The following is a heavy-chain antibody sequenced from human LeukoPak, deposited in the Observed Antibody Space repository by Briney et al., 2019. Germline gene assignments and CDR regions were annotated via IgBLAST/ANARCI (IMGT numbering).Heavy chain of an antibody. D-gene: IGHD3-22*01. Sequence: SETLSLTCTVSGGSISSGGYYWSWIRQHPGKGLEWIGYIYYSGSTYYNPSLKSRVTISVDTSMNQFSLKLSSVTAADTAVYYCAGETYYYDSSAEAPYYYYGMDVWGQGTTVTVSS. J-gene: IGHJ6*02. V-gene: IGHV4-31*03. CDR3: AGETYYYDSSAEAPYYYYGMDV. CDR1: GGSISSGGYY. CDR2: IYYSGST.